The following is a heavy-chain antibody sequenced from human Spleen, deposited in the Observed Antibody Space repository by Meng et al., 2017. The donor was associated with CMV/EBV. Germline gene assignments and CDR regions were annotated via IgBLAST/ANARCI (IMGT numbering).Heavy chain of an antibody. CDR3: ARDLEYCGSTSCFEDCFDP. V-gene: IGHV1-18*01. D-gene: IGHD2-2*01. J-gene: IGHJ5*02. Sequence: FTDYGISWVRQAPGQGLEWMGWISPYDGDTNYARKLQGRVTLTTDTSTTTAYMALRSLRSDDTAVYYCARDLEYCGSTSCFEDCFDPWGQGTLVTVSS. CDR2: ISPYDGDT. CDR1: FTDYG.